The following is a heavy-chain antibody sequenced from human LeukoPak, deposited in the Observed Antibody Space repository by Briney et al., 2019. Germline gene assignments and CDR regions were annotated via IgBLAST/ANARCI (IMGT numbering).Heavy chain of an antibody. Sequence: SETLSLTCTVSGGSISSGGYYWSWIRQPPGKGLEWIGYIYHSGSTYYNPSLKSRVTISVDRSKNQFSLKLSSVTAADTAVYYCARGRGIVGATRQFDYWGQGTLVTVSS. CDR3: ARGRGIVGATRQFDY. J-gene: IGHJ4*02. CDR1: GGSISSGGYY. CDR2: IYHSGST. V-gene: IGHV4-30-2*01. D-gene: IGHD1-26*01.